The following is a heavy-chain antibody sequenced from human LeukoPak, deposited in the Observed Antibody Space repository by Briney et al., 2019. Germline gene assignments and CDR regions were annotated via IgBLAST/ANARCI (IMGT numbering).Heavy chain of an antibody. CDR3: AKHIGYCSGGTCYYDY. D-gene: IGHD2-15*01. J-gene: IGHJ4*02. CDR2: ISGSGGST. V-gene: IGHV3-23*01. Sequence: GGSLRLSCAASGFTFSSYAMSWVRQAPGKGLEWVSAISGSGGSTYYADSVKGRFTISRDNSKSTLYLQVNSLRAEDTAVYYCAKHIGYCSGGTCYYDYWGQGTLVTVSS. CDR1: GFTFSSYA.